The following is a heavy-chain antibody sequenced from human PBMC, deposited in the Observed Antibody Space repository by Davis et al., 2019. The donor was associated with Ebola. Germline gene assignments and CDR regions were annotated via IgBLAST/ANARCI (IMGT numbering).Heavy chain of an antibody. CDR3: TTGYSTAWHDHY. CDR1: GFTFNSAW. J-gene: IGHJ4*02. D-gene: IGHD6-13*01. Sequence: PGGSLRLSCAASGFTFNSAWMNWVRQAPGEGLEWVGRITSNSDGGATDYAAPVKGRFTISRDDSTDTLYLQMNSLKTEDTAMYYCTTGYSTAWHDHYWGQGTLVTVSS. V-gene: IGHV3-15*01. CDR2: ITSNSDGGAT.